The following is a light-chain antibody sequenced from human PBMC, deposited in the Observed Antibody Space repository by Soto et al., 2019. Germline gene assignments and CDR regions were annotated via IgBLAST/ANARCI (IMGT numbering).Light chain of an antibody. V-gene: IGKV1-5*03. Sequence: IQMTQSPSRLSASVGDRVTITCQASQTISNRVAWYQHQPGKPPRLLIYETSTLQSGVPSRFRGSGSGTEFTLTISSLHPGDSASYYGQQYDMYSYTFAQGTKLEIK. CDR1: QTISNR. CDR2: ETS. J-gene: IGKJ2*01. CDR3: QQYDMYSYT.